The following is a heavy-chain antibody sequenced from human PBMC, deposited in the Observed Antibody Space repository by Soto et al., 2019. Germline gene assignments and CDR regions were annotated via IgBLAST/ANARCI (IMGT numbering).Heavy chain of an antibody. J-gene: IGHJ4*01. V-gene: IGHV1-18*04. Sequence: QVQLVQSGAEVKKPGASVKVSCKASGYTFTTYGITWVRQAPGQGLGWMGWTSAYSGNTNYAQKLHGRLTVTTDTSTTTAYMDLRSLRSDDTAVYYCARVVKSGDYGDYGRYYFDYWGHGTLVTVSS. D-gene: IGHD4-17*01. CDR1: GYTFTTYG. CDR2: TSAYSGNT. CDR3: ARVVKSGDYGDYGRYYFDY.